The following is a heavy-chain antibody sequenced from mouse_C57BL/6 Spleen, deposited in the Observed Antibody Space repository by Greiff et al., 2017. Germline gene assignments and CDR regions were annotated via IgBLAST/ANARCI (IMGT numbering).Heavy chain of an antibody. V-gene: IGHV1-18*01. D-gene: IGHD4-1*01. J-gene: IGHJ4*01. Sequence: VQLQQSGPELVKPGASVKIPCKASGYTFTDYNMDWVKQSHGKSLEWIGDINPNNGGTIYNQKFKGKATLTVDKSSSTAYMELRSLTSEDTAVFYCARSWDGSYSAMDYWGQGTSVTVSS. CDR2: INPNNGGT. CDR1: GYTFTDYN. CDR3: ARSWDGSYSAMDY.